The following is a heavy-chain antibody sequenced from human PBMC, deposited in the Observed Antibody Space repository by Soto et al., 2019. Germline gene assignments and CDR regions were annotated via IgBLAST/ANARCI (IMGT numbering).Heavy chain of an antibody. J-gene: IGHJ4*02. CDR3: ARELERVFDN. Sequence: QVQLVESGGGVVQPGRSLRLSCAASGFTFSSYAMHRVRQAPGKGLEWVAVIAYDGRNKYYADSVKGRLTITRDNSKNTQYLQMNSLRIEDTAVYYCARELERVFDNWGQGTLVTVSS. V-gene: IGHV3-30*04. CDR2: IAYDGRNK. D-gene: IGHD1-1*01. CDR1: GFTFSSYA.